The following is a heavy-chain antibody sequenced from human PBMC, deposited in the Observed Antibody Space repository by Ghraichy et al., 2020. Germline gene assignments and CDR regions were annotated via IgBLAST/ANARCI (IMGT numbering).Heavy chain of an antibody. V-gene: IGHV3-48*01. Sequence: GGSLRLSCAASGFTFTSYSMNWVRQAPGKGLEWVSYISSSSSSIYYADSVKGRFTISRDNAKKSVYLQMNSLRAEDTAVYYCAREDRYIWGKDYWGQGTLVTVSS. CDR2: ISSSSSSI. D-gene: IGHD3-16*01. CDR1: GFTFTSYS. J-gene: IGHJ4*02. CDR3: AREDRYIWGKDY.